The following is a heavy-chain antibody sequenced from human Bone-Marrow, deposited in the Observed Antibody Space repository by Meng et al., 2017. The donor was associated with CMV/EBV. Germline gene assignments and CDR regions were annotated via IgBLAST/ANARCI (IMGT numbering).Heavy chain of an antibody. D-gene: IGHD3-3*01. V-gene: IGHV3-20*04. CDR2: INWNGGST. J-gene: IGHJ6*02. CDR3: ARAGYNITIFVVVYGMDV. Sequence: GESLMISSAASGSTFDDYGMSWVRQARGKGLEWVSGINWNGGSTGYADFVKGRFTISRDNAKNSLYLQMNSLRAEDTALYYCARAGYNITIFVVVYGMDVWGQGTTVTVSS. CDR1: GSTFDDYG.